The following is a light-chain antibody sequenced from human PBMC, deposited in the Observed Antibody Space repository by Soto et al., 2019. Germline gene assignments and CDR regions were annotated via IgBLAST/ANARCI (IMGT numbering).Light chain of an antibody. CDR1: QRVSSN. CDR3: QQYNIWPPYT. Sequence: EVEMTQSPATVSVSPGERVTLSCRASQRVSSNVAWYQQKPGQAPRVLIFGASTRATGTPARFSGSGSGTEFTITISSLQPEDFAVYYCQQYNIWPPYTFGQGTKLEIK. V-gene: IGKV3-15*01. J-gene: IGKJ2*01. CDR2: GAS.